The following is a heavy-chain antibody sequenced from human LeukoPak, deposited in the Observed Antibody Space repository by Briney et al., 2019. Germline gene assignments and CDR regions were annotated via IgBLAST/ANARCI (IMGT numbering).Heavy chain of an antibody. CDR2: IYHSGST. CDR3: ARGTAAADNYYYGMDV. J-gene: IGHJ6*02. V-gene: IGHV4-30-2*01. CDR1: GGSISSGGYS. Sequence: SQTLSLTCAVSGGSISSGGYSWSWVRQPPGKGLEWIGYIYHSGSTYYNPSLKSRVTISVDRSKNQFSLKLSSVTAADTAVYYCARGTAAADNYYYGMDVWGQGTTVTVSS. D-gene: IGHD6-13*01.